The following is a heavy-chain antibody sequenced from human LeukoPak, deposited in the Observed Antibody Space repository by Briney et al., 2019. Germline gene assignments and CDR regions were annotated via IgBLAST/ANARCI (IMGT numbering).Heavy chain of an antibody. CDR2: IYTSTSF. CDR3: ARSYSSSFYYFDY. D-gene: IGHD6-6*01. V-gene: IGHV4-4*07. Sequence: SETLSLTCTVSGASISTYYWSWIRQPAGRGLEWIGRIYTSTSFTYNPSLKSRVTMSVDTSRNQISLKLSSVTAADTAVYYCARSYSSSFYYFDYWGQGTLVSVSS. CDR1: GASISTYY. J-gene: IGHJ4*02.